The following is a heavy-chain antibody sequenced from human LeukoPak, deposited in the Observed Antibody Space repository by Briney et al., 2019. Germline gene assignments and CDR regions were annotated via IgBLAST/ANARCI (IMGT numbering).Heavy chain of an antibody. Sequence: PGGSLRLSCAASGFTVSSNYMSWVRQAPGKGLEWVSVICSGGSTYYADSVKGRFTISRDNSKNTLYLQMNSLRAEDTAVYYCARDRENWRGLWFGELGHWGQGTLVTVSS. J-gene: IGHJ4*02. CDR1: GFTVSSNY. V-gene: IGHV3-66*01. D-gene: IGHD3-10*01. CDR2: ICSGGST. CDR3: ARDRENWRGLWFGELGH.